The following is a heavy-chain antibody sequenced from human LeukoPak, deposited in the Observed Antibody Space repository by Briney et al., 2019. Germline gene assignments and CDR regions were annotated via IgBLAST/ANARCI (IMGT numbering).Heavy chain of an antibody. Sequence: SETLSLTCTVSGGPISSYYWSWIRQPPGKGLEWIGYIYYSGSTNYKPSLKSRVTISVDTSKNQFSLKLNSVTAADTAVYYCAGGGYYGSGNDFRFDPWGQGTLVTVSS. CDR2: IYYSGST. J-gene: IGHJ5*02. V-gene: IGHV4-59*01. CDR3: AGGGYYGSGNDFRFDP. CDR1: GGPISSYY. D-gene: IGHD3-10*01.